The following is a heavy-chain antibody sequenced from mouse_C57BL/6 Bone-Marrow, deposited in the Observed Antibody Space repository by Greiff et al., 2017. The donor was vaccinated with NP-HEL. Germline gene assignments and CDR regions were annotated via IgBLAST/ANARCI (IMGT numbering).Heavy chain of an antibody. Sequence: QVTLKESGPGILQPSQTLSLTCSFSGFSLSTFGMGLGWIRQPSGKGLEWLAPIWWDDDKYYNPALKRRLTISKYTSKNQVFLKTANVDTADTATYYCARIPLYSNYGFAYWGQGTLVTVSA. CDR3: ARIPLYSNYGFAY. V-gene: IGHV8-8*01. CDR1: GFSLSTFGMG. J-gene: IGHJ3*01. D-gene: IGHD2-5*01. CDR2: IWWDDDK.